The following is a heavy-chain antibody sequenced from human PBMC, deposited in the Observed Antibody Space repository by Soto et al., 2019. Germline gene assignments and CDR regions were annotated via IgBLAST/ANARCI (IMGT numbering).Heavy chain of an antibody. Sequence: LRLSCAASGFTFSSYAMSWVRQAPGKGLEWVSAISGSGGSTYYADSVKGRFTISRDNSKNTLYLQMNSLRAEDTAVYYCAKAHAPMVRGVVDYWGQGTLVTVSS. J-gene: IGHJ4*02. V-gene: IGHV3-23*01. CDR3: AKAHAPMVRGVVDY. CDR1: GFTFSSYA. D-gene: IGHD3-10*01. CDR2: ISGSGGST.